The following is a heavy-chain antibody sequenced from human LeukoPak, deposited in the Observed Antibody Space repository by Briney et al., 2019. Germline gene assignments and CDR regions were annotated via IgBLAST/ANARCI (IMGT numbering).Heavy chain of an antibody. CDR3: AREFSWSGFFDY. Sequence: SETLSLTCTVSGGSISNFYWSWIRQPPGKGLEWIGYIYYSGRTNYNPSLKSRVTISVDTSKNQFSLKLSSVTAADTAVYYCAREFSWSGFFDYWGQGTLVTVSS. CDR1: GGSISNFY. CDR2: IYYSGRT. J-gene: IGHJ4*02. V-gene: IGHV4-59*01. D-gene: IGHD3-3*01.